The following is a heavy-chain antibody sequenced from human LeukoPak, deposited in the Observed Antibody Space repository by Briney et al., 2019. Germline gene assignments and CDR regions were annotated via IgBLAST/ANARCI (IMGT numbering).Heavy chain of an antibody. D-gene: IGHD3-9*01. CDR1: GFTFSSYA. V-gene: IGHV3-23*01. CDR2: ITGSGGST. CDR3: AKDTNTAYHDILTGHRNWFDP. Sequence: GGSLRLSCAASGFTFSSYAMSWVRQAPGKGLEWVSAITGSGGSTYYADSVKGRFTLSRDNSKSTLNLQMNSLRAEDTAVYYCAKDTNTAYHDILTGHRNWFDPWGQGTLVTVSS. J-gene: IGHJ5*02.